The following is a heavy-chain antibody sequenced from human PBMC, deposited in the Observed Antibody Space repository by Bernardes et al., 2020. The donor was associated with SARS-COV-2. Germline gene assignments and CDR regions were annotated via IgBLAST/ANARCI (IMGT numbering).Heavy chain of an antibody. CDR2: ISSSGSTI. J-gene: IGHJ6*02. CDR3: ARNLAYCGGDCYPGGSYYYYGMDV. D-gene: IGHD2-21*02. V-gene: IGHV3-48*03. Sequence: GGSLRLSCAASGFTFSSYEMNWVRQAPGKGLEWVSYISSSGSTIYYADSVKGRFTISRDNAKNSLYLQMNSLRAEDTAVYYCARNLAYCGGDCYPGGSYYYYGMDVWGQGTTVTVSS. CDR1: GFTFSSYE.